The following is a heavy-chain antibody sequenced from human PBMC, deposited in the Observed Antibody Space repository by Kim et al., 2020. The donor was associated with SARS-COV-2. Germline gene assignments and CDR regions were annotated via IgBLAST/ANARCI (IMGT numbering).Heavy chain of an antibody. V-gene: IGHV6-1*01. CDR3: ARWLDHLDY. Sequence: YNAYAVTMKSRITINPDTSKSQFSLQLNTVTPEDTAVYYCARWLDHLDYWGQGTLVTVSS. CDR2: YN. J-gene: IGHJ4*02. D-gene: IGHD6-19*01.